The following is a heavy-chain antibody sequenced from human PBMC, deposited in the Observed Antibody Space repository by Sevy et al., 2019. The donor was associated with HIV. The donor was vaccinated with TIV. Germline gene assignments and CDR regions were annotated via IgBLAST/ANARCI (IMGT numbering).Heavy chain of an antibody. CDR2: ISWDGGST. CDR1: GFTFDDYT. V-gene: IGHV3-43*01. Sequence: GGSLRLSCAASGFTFDDYTMHWVRQAPGKGLEWVSLISWDGGSTYYADSMKGRFTISRDNSKNSLYLQMNSLRTEDTALYYCAKDLAWSQLPNRGGMDVWGQVTTVTFSS. J-gene: IGHJ6*02. D-gene: IGHD2-2*01. CDR3: AKDLAWSQLPNRGGMDV.